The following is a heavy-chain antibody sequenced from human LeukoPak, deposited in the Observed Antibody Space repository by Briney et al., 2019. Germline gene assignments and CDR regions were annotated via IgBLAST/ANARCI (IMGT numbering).Heavy chain of an antibody. CDR3: ARGIVGANPYYYYYMDA. CDR2: IYYSGST. D-gene: IGHD1-26*01. V-gene: IGHV4-61*05. Sequence: PSETLSLTCTVSGGSISSSSYYWGWIRQPPGKGLEWIWYIYYSGSTNYNPSLKSRVTISVDTSKNQFSLKLSSVTAADTAVYYCARGIVGANPYYYYYMDAWGKGTTVTVSS. J-gene: IGHJ6*03. CDR1: GGSISSSSYY.